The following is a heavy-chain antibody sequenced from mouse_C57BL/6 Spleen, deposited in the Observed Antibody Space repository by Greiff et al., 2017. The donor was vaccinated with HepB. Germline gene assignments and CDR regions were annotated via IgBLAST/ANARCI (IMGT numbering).Heavy chain of an antibody. Sequence: QVQLQQSGAELVRPGTSVKVSCKASGYAFTNYLIEWVKQRPGQGLEWIGVINPGSGGTNYNEKFKGKVTLTADKSSSTAYMQLSSLTSEDSAVYFCARSDYGSSYDWYFDVWGTGTTVTVSS. J-gene: IGHJ1*03. V-gene: IGHV1-54*01. CDR1: GYAFTNYL. D-gene: IGHD1-1*01. CDR2: INPGSGGT. CDR3: ARSDYGSSYDWYFDV.